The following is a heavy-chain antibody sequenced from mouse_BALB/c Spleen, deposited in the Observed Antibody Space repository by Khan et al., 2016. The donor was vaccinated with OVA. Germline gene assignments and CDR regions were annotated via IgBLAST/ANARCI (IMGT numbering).Heavy chain of an antibody. V-gene: IGHV2-2*02. J-gene: IGHJ3*01. CDR3: ARNYDYDEGLAY. D-gene: IGHD2-4*01. CDR1: GFSLTTYG. CDR2: IWSGGST. Sequence: QVQLKESGPGLVQPSQSLSITCTVSGFSLTTYGVHWVRQSPGKGLEWLGVIWSGGSTYYIAAFISRLSLSKDSSKSKVFFKMNRLQVNDTAIYYCARNYDYDEGLAYWGQGTLVTVSA.